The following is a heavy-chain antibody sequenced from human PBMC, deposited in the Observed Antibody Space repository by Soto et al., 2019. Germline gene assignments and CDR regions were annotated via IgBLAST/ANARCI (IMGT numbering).Heavy chain of an antibody. V-gene: IGHV4-34*01. CDR2: INHSGST. J-gene: IGHJ6*03. CDR3: ARGRGYYYGSGSYYKTNYYYYYMDV. D-gene: IGHD3-10*01. Sequence: QVQLQQWGAGLLKPSETLSLTCAVYGGSFSGYYWSWIRQPPGKGLEWIGEINHSGSTNYNPSLKSRVTISVDTSKNQFSLRLSSVTAADTDVYYCARGRGYYYGSGSYYKTNYYYYYMDVWGKGTTVTVSS. CDR1: GGSFSGYY.